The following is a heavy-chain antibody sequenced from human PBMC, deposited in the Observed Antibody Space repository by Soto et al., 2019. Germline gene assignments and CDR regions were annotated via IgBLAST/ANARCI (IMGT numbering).Heavy chain of an antibody. Sequence: XGSLKLSCAASGFTFSSYAMSWVRQAPGKGLEWVSAISGSGGSTYYADSVKGRFTISRDNSKNTLYLQMNSLRAEDTAVYYCAKSPRPYCSGGSCYSDYWGQGTLVTVSS. CDR2: ISGSGGST. J-gene: IGHJ4*02. D-gene: IGHD2-15*01. CDR1: GFTFSSYA. V-gene: IGHV3-23*01. CDR3: AKSPRPYCSGGSCYSDY.